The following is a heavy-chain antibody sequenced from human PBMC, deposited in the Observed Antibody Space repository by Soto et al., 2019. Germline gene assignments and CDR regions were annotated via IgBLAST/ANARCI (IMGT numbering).Heavy chain of an antibody. Sequence: QVQLVQSGAEVKKPGSSVKVSCKTSGGTFSNYAINWVRQAPGQGLEWMGGIIPIFATANYAQKFQGRVTIIADESTSTVYMELSSLRSEDTAVYYCANCSVGGPARSGAFDIWGQGTMVTVSS. CDR3: ANCSVGGPARSGAFDI. V-gene: IGHV1-69*01. J-gene: IGHJ3*02. CDR1: GGTFSNYA. D-gene: IGHD2-2*01. CDR2: IIPIFATA.